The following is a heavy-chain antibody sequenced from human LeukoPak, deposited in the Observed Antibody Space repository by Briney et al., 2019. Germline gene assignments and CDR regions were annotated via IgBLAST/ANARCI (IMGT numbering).Heavy chain of an antibody. J-gene: IGHJ5*02. CDR2: IYYSGST. D-gene: IGHD6-13*01. Sequence: NPSETLSLTCTVSGGSISSYYWSWIRQPPGKGLEWIGYIYYSGSTNYNPSLKSRVTISVDTSKNQFSLKLSSVTAADTAVYYCARHRLDSSSWWLNWFDPWGQGTLVTVSS. V-gene: IGHV4-59*08. CDR3: ARHRLDSSSWWLNWFDP. CDR1: GGSISSYY.